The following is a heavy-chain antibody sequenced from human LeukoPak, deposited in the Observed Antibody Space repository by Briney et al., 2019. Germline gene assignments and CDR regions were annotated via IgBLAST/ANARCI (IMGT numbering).Heavy chain of an antibody. J-gene: IGHJ5*02. V-gene: IGHV3-66*01. CDR3: ARGGLVRGVMGWFDP. CDR1: GFTVSSNY. D-gene: IGHD3-10*01. Sequence: GGSLRLSCAASGFTVSSNYMSWVRQAPGKGLEWVSVIYSGGSTYYADSVKGRLTISRDNSKNTLYLQMNSLRAEDTAVYYCARGGLVRGVMGWFDPWGQGTLVTVSS. CDR2: IYSGGST.